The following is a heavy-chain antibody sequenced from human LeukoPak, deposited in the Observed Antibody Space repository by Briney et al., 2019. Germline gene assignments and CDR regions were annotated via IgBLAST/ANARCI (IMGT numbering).Heavy chain of an antibody. J-gene: IGHJ4*02. Sequence: SVKVSCKASGYTFTSYGISWVRQAPGQGLEWMGGIIPIFGTANYAQKFQGRVTITADKSTSTAYMELSSLRSEDTAVYYCAKGDYGDSDYFDYWGQGTLVTVSS. CDR3: AKGDYGDSDYFDY. V-gene: IGHV1-69*06. CDR2: IIPIFGTA. CDR1: GYTFTSYG. D-gene: IGHD4-17*01.